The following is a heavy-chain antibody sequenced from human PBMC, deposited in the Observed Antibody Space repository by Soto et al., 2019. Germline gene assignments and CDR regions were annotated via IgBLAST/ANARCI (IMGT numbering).Heavy chain of an antibody. CDR1: GFSFRSYA. Sequence: EVQLLESGGHLVQPGGSLRLSCAASGFSFRSYAMTWVRQAPGKGLEWVAGIGASGDDTYYADSVKGRFTISRDNSRDTLYLQINNLRAEDTAVYYCGGCPYFYYGLDVWGQGTAVTVSS. D-gene: IGHD2-21*01. CDR3: GGCPYFYYGLDV. CDR2: IGASGDDT. V-gene: IGHV3-23*01. J-gene: IGHJ6*02.